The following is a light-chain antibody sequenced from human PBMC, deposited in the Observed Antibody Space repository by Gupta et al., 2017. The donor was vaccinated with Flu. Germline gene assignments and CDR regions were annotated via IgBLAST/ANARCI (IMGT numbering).Light chain of an antibody. CDR2: AAS. Sequence: GDRVTITCRASQCISNYLNWYQQKPGKAPKLLIYAASNLQTGVPSRFSGRGSGTDFTLTISSLQPEDFATYYCQQGYSTPQTFGQGTKVEIK. CDR1: QCISNY. J-gene: IGKJ1*01. V-gene: IGKV1-39*01. CDR3: QQGYSTPQT.